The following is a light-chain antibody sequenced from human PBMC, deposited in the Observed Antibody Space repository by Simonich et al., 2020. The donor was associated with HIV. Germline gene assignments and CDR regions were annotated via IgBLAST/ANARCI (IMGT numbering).Light chain of an antibody. Sequence: DIVMTQSPDSLAVSLGERATISCKSSQRVLYSSNNKNYLAWYQQKPGQPPKLLIYWASTRESGVPARFSGSGSGTDFTLTISSLQAEDVAVYYCQQRSNWYTFGQGTKLEIK. CDR2: WAS. J-gene: IGKJ2*01. V-gene: IGKV4-1*01. CDR1: QRVLYSSNNKNY. CDR3: QQRSNWYT.